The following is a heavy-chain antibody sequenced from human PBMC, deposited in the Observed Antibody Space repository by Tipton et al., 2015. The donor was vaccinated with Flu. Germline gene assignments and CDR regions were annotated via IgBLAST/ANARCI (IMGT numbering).Heavy chain of an antibody. Sequence: QVQLVQSGAEVKKPGASVKISCKSAGYIFTTYHMHWVRQAPGQGLEWMGIITPSGGSTFYSQKFQGRVTMTRDTSTSTDYMELSSLRSEDTAVYYCARGSYGDLIDSWGQGTLVTVSS. CDR1: GYIFTTYH. V-gene: IGHV1-46*01. CDR3: ARGSYGDLIDS. D-gene: IGHD5-18*01. J-gene: IGHJ4*02. CDR2: ITPSGGST.